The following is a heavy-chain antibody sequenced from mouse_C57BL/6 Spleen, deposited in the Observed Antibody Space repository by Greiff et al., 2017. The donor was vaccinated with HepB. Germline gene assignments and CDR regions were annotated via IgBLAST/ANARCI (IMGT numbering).Heavy chain of an antibody. CDR2: IDPNSGGT. D-gene: IGHD2-3*01. V-gene: IGHV1-72*01. J-gene: IGHJ3*01. Sequence: QVQLQQPGAELVKPGASVKLSCKASGYTFTSYWMHWVKQRPGRGLEWIGRIDPNSGGTKYNEKFKSKATLTVDKPSSTAYMQLSSLTSEDSAVSCGARDGYLSGCAYWGQGTLVTVSA. CDR3: ARDGYLSGCAY. CDR1: GYTFTSYW.